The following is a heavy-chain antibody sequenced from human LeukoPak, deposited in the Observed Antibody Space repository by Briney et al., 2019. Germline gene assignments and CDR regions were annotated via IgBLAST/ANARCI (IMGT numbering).Heavy chain of an antibody. CDR1: GFTFSSYS. J-gene: IGHJ4*02. D-gene: IGHD4-17*01. V-gene: IGHV3-21*01. CDR3: AREEGTVTTPHFDY. CDR2: ISSSSSYI. Sequence: GGSLRLSCAASGFTFSSYSMNWVRQAPGKGLEWVSSISSSSSYIYYADSVKGRFTISRDNAKNSLYLQMNSLRAEDTAVYYCAREEGTVTTPHFDYWGQGTLVTVSS.